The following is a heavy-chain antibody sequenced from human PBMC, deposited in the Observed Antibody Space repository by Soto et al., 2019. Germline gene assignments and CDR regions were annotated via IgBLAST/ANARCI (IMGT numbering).Heavy chain of an antibody. Sequence: SETLSLTCTVSGGSISSYYWSWIRQPPGKGLEWIGYIYYSRSTNYNPSLKSRVTISVDTSKNQFSLKLSSVTAADTAVYYCARATTTGFFVDYGDPHQNNYYYYYGMDVWGQGTTVTVSS. V-gene: IGHV4-59*01. CDR3: ARATTTGFFVDYGDPHQNNYYYYYGMDV. CDR1: GGSISSYY. D-gene: IGHD4-17*01. J-gene: IGHJ6*02. CDR2: IYYSRST.